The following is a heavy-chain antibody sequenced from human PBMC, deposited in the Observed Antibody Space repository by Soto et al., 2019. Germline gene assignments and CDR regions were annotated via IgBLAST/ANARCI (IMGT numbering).Heavy chain of an antibody. Sequence: WGLRSLDCAACGLCFSSWSLYWDRQAPGKGLEWVSAISGSGGSTYYADSVKGRFTISRDNSKNTLYLQMNSLRAEDTAVYYSVGYCSGGSCYDQRGTGAFDIWGQGTMVTVSS. CDR1: GLCFSSWS. V-gene: IGHV3-23*01. D-gene: IGHD2-15*01. J-gene: IGHJ3*02. CDR2: ISGSGGST. CDR3: VGYCSGGSCYDQRGTGAFDI.